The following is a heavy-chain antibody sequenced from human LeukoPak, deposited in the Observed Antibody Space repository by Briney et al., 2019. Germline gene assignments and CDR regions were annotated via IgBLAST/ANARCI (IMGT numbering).Heavy chain of an antibody. CDR3: ARGGGYVNSYYFDY. J-gene: IGHJ4*02. V-gene: IGHV4-30-2*01. Sequence: PSQTLSLTCAVSGGSISSGGYSWSWIRQPPGKGLEWIGYIYHSGSTYYNPSLKSRVTISVDRSKNQFSLKLSSVTAADTAVYYCARGGGYVNSYYFDYWGQGTLVTVSS. D-gene: IGHD5-12*01. CDR2: IYHSGST. CDR1: GGSISSGGYS.